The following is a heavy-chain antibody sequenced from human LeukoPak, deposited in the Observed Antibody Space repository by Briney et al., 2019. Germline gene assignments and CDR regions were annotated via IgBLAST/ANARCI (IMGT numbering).Heavy chain of an antibody. V-gene: IGHV1-46*01. CDR3: ARVDDYGGNSVGY. Sequence: GASVKVSCKASGYSFTTYYMHWMRQAPGQGLEWMGTMNPRGGSTNYAQKFQGRVTMIRDPSTSTVYMELSSLRFEETAVYYCARVDDYGGNSVGYWGQGTLVTVSS. CDR1: GYSFTTYY. J-gene: IGHJ4*02. D-gene: IGHD4-23*01. CDR2: MNPRGGST.